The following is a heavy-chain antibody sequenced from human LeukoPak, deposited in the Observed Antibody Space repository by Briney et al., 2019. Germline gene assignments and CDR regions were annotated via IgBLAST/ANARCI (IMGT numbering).Heavy chain of an antibody. Sequence: EASVKVSCKASGYTFTSYDINWVRQATGQGLEWMGWMSPNSGNTGYAQKFQGRVTMTRNTAISTAYMELSSLRSEDTAVYYRVRTPPNWGADYWGQGTLVTVSS. CDR1: GYTFTSYD. D-gene: IGHD7-27*01. CDR3: VRTPPNWGADY. CDR2: MSPNSGNT. V-gene: IGHV1-8*01. J-gene: IGHJ4*02.